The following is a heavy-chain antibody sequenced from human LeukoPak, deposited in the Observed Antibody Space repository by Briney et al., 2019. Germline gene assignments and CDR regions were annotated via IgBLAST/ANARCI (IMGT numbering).Heavy chain of an antibody. D-gene: IGHD3-22*01. Sequence: PGGSLRLSCAASGFTFSSYSMNWVRQAPGKGLEWVSSISSSSSYIYYADSVKGRFTTSRDNAKNSLYLQMNGLRAEDTAVYYCAREATPRPNSSGFYYGYWGQGTLVTVSS. CDR2: ISSSSSYI. CDR1: GFTFSSYS. V-gene: IGHV3-21*04. J-gene: IGHJ4*02. CDR3: AREATPRPNSSGFYYGY.